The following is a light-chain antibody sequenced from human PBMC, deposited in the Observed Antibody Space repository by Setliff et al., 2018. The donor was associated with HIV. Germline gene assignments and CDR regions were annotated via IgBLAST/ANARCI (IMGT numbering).Light chain of an antibody. CDR2: DVS. CDR3: SSYTSSSTDV. J-gene: IGLJ1*01. Sequence: QSVLTQPASVSGSPGQSITISCTGTSNDVGAYNTVYWYQQHPGEAPKLMIYDVSTRPSGVSNRFSGSKSGNTASLTISGLQTEDEADYYCSSYTSSSTDVFGTGTKVNVL. CDR1: SNDVGAYNT. V-gene: IGLV2-14*01.